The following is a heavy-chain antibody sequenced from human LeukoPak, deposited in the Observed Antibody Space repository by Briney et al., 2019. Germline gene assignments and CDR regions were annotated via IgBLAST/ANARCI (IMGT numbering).Heavy chain of an antibody. D-gene: IGHD3-10*01. CDR3: ARDLRYYGSGSPDY. J-gene: IGHJ4*02. CDR2: IWYDGSNK. V-gene: IGHV3-33*01. CDR1: GFTFSSYG. Sequence: GGSLRLSCAASGFTFSSYGMHWVRQAPGKGLEWVAVIWYDGSNKYYADSVKGRLTISRDNSKNTLYLQMSSLRAEDTAVYYCARDLRYYGSGSPDYWGQGTLVTVSS.